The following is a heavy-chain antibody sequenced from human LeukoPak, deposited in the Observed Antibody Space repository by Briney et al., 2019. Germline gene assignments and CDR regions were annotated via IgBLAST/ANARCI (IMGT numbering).Heavy chain of an antibody. J-gene: IGHJ6*03. V-gene: IGHV3-48*03. Sequence: GGSLRLSCAASGFTFSSYEMNWVRQAPGKGLEWVSYISSSGNTIYYADSVKGRFTISRDNAKNSLYLQMNSLRAADTAVYYCARDQIVVIPSAIYMDVWGKGTTVTVSS. CDR1: GFTFSSYE. D-gene: IGHD2-2*01. CDR2: ISSSGNTI. CDR3: ARDQIVVIPSAIYMDV.